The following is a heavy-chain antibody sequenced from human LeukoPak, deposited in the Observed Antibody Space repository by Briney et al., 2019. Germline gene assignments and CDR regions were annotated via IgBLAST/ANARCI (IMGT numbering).Heavy chain of an antibody. V-gene: IGHV4-59*01. CDR1: GASISSYY. D-gene: IGHD3-22*01. CDR2: IYYSGST. J-gene: IGHJ5*01. Sequence: SETLSLTCTVSGASISSYYWSWIRQPPEKGLEWIGYIYYSGSTNYNPYLKRRVTISVDTSKNQFSLRLSSVTAADTAVYYCARHRYYYDSSGYYYQPWGQGTLVTVSS. CDR3: ARHRYYYDSSGYYYQP.